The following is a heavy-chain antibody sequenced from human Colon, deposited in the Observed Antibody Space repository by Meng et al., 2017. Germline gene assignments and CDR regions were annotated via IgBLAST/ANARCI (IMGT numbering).Heavy chain of an antibody. V-gene: IGHV1-8*01. Sequence: QVQLVQSGAEVSKPGASVKVTCKASGYTVTSSDINWVRQATGRGLEWLGWMNPNNGNTGSAQKFQGRVSMTRDTSIGTAYMELSGLTSEDTAVYYCARTAMLDSWGQGTLVTVSS. CDR3: ARTAMLDS. D-gene: IGHD2-2*01. CDR1: GYTVTSSD. CDR2: MNPNNGNT. J-gene: IGHJ5*01.